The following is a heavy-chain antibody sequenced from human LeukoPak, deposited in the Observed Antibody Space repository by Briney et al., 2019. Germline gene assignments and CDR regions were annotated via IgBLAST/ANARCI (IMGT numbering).Heavy chain of an antibody. CDR1: GGSISSTSYY. J-gene: IGHJ5*02. V-gene: IGHV4-39*02. Sequence: SSETLSLTCTVSGGSISSTSYYWNWIRQPPGKGLEWIGCIYYSGTTYYNPSLKSRVTISVDTSKNQFSLRVSSVTAAATAVYYCARDDYGDSNWFDPWGQGTLVTVSS. CDR2: IYYSGTT. CDR3: ARDDYGDSNWFDP. D-gene: IGHD4-17*01.